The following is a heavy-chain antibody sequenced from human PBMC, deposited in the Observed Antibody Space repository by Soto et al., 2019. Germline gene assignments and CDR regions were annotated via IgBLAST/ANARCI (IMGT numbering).Heavy chain of an antibody. CDR2: IYYSGST. CDR3: AGLGYCSGGSCYSGWFDP. CDR1: GGSISSGGYY. D-gene: IGHD2-15*01. Sequence: SETLSLTCTVSGGSISSGGYYWSWIRQHPGKGLEWIGYIYYSGSTYYNPSLKSRVTISVDTSKNQFSLKLSSVTAADTAVYYCAGLGYCSGGSCYSGWFDPWGQGTLVTVSS. J-gene: IGHJ5*02. V-gene: IGHV4-31*03.